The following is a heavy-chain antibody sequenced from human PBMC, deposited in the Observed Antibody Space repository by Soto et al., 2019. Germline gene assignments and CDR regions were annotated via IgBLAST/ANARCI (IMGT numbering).Heavy chain of an antibody. CDR3: AWARGVVDNYYYYGMDV. D-gene: IGHD3-22*01. V-gene: IGHV1-69*01. CDR2: FIPIFGTP. J-gene: IGHJ6*02. CDR1: GDSFRSYS. Sequence: HVQLVQSGSEMKKPGSSVRVSCKASGDSFRSYSLSWVRQAPGQGLEWIGGFIPIFGTPKYAQKFQGRLTLSADESTSTVSMALSSLRSEDTAVYYCAWARGVVDNYYYYGMDVWGQGTTVSVSS.